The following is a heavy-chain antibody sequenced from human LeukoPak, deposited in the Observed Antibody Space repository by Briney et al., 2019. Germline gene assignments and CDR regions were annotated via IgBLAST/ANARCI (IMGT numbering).Heavy chain of an antibody. CDR1: GYTFTGYY. CDR2: VNPNSGGT. V-gene: IGHV1-2*02. CDR3: AGALGTTHGDY. J-gene: IGHJ4*02. D-gene: IGHD4-17*01. Sequence: GASVKVSCKASGYTFTGYYMHWVRQAPGQGLEWMGWVNPNSGGTNYTQKFQGRVTMTRDTSISTAYMELSRLRSDDTAVYYCAGALGTTHGDYWGQGTLVTVSS.